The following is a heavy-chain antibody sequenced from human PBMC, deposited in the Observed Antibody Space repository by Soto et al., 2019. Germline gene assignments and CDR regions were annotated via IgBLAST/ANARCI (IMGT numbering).Heavy chain of an antibody. CDR3: ARQIYDSDTGPNFQYYFDS. CDR1: GYSFAGYW. J-gene: IGHJ4*02. CDR2: IDPSDSQT. D-gene: IGHD3-22*01. Sequence: PGASLPISCQESGYSFAGYWITWVRQTPGKCLEWMGRIDPSDSQTYYSPSFRGHVTISVTKSITTVFLQWNSLRASDTAIYYCARQIYDSDTGPNFQYYFDSWGQGTPVTVSS. V-gene: IGHV5-10-1*01.